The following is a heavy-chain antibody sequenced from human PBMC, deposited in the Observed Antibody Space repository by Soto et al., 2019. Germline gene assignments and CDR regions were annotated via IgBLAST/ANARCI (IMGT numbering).Heavy chain of an antibody. D-gene: IGHD2-15*01. CDR3: AKGDCSGGGCYRGFDY. Sequence: GGAQTLSCEASVGRVCHYRMSCVRQAPGKGLEWVSGVSASGSITSYADSAKGRFTISRDNAKNTMFLQMNSLRAEDTAVYFCAKGDCSGGGCYRGFDYWGQGTPVTV. CDR2: VSASGSIT. V-gene: IGHV3-23*01. J-gene: IGHJ4*02. CDR1: VGRVCHYR.